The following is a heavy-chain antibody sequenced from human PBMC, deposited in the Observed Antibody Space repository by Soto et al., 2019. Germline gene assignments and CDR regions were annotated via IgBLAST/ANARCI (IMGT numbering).Heavy chain of an antibody. CDR3: AGTITGTPADP. CDR2: ISAYNGNT. V-gene: IGHV1-18*01. CDR1: GYTFTSYG. Sequence: ASVXVSCKASGYTFTSYGISWVRQAPGQGLEWMGWISAYNGNTNYAQKLQGRVTMTTDTSTSTAYMELRSLRSDDTAVYYCAGTITGTPADPWGQGTLVTVSS. D-gene: IGHD1-20*01. J-gene: IGHJ5*02.